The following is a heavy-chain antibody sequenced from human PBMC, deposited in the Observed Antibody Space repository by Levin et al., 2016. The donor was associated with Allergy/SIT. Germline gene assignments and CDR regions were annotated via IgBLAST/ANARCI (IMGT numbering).Heavy chain of an antibody. CDR2: ISSSGSTT. CDR3: ARATANPPA. CDR1: GFTFSDYY. V-gene: IGHV3-11*01. Sequence: GESLKISCAASGFTFSDYYMSWIRQAPGKGLEWISDISSSGSTTYYADSVKGRFTISRDNAKKSLYLQMNSLRAEDTAVYYCARATANPPAWGQGTLVTVSS. J-gene: IGHJ4*02. D-gene: IGHD4-11*01.